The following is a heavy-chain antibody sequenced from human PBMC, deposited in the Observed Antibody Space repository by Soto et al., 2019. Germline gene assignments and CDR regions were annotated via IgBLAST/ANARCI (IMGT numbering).Heavy chain of an antibody. D-gene: IGHD2-21*01. Sequence: PGGSLRLSCAASGFTFSSYAMSWVRQAPGKGLEWVSAISGSGGSTYYADSVKGRFTISRDNSRNTVSLQMNSLGVEDTATYYCTRILWSSRRDALDIWGQGTTVTVSS. V-gene: IGHV3-23*01. CDR2: ISGSGGST. J-gene: IGHJ6*02. CDR1: GFTFSSYA. CDR3: TRILWSSRRDALDI.